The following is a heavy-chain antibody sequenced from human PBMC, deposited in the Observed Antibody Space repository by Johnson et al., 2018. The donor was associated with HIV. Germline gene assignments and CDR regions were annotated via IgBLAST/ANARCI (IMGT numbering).Heavy chain of an antibody. CDR2: IKSKTDGGTT. CDR1: GFTVSTYY. Sequence: MQLVESGGGLIQPGGSLRLSCAASGFTVSTYYMTWVRQAPGKGLEWVGRIKSKTDGGTTDYAAPVKGRFTISRDNAKNTLYLQMNSLRAEDTAVYYCARDLHDSSGYYYEGDAFDIWGQGAMVTVSS. D-gene: IGHD3-22*01. V-gene: IGHV3-15*05. CDR3: ARDLHDSSGYYYEGDAFDI. J-gene: IGHJ3*02.